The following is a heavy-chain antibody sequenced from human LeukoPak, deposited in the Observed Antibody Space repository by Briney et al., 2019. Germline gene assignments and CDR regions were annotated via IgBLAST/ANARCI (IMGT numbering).Heavy chain of an antibody. J-gene: IGHJ4*02. CDR2: IYTTGRT. D-gene: IGHD1-26*01. CDR1: GGSITSYY. CDR3: ARVGYIGSSWLFDY. Sequence: PSETLSLTCTVSGGSITSYYGGWVRQPAGKGLEWIGRIYTTGRTDHHPSLNSRLTMSVDTSKNQFSLNLSSVTAADTAVYYCARVGYIGSSWLFDYWGQGALVIVSS. V-gene: IGHV4-4*07.